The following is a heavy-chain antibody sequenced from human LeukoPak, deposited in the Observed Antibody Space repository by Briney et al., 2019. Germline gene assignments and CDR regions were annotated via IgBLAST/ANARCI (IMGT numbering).Heavy chain of an antibody. CDR3: ASLTTVTQGYFDS. CDR1: GVSMSSYY. D-gene: IGHD4-17*01. CDR2: IYYSGST. V-gene: IGHV4-59*08. J-gene: IGHJ4*02. Sequence: PSETLSLTCTVSGVSMSSYYWSWTRPPPGKGLEWIGYIYYSGSTNYNPSLNSRLTISVDASKNQFSLKLSSVTATDTAVYYCASLTTVTQGYFDSWGQGTLVTVSS.